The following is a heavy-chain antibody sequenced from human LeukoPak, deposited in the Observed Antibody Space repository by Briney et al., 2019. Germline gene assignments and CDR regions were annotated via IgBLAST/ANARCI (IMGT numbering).Heavy chain of an antibody. CDR2: ISADNGNT. CDR1: GYTFTSYG. V-gene: IGHV1-18*01. Sequence: GASVKVSCKASGYTFTSYGINWVRQAPGQGLEWMGWISADNGNTNYAPKLQGRVTMTTDTSTSTAYMELSSLRSEDTAVYYCAREGLYCSSTSCSFDYWGQGTLVTVSS. D-gene: IGHD2-2*01. CDR3: AREGLYCSSTSCSFDY. J-gene: IGHJ4*02.